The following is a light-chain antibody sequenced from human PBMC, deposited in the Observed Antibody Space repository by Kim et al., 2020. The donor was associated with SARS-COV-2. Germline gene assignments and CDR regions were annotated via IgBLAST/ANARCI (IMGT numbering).Light chain of an antibody. CDR2: AAS. Sequence: DIQMTQSPSSLSASVGDRVTITCRASQSITSHLNWYHQKPGKAPKLLIYAASSLQSGVPSRFSGSGSGTDFTLTISSLQPEDFATYYCQQSFTTPLTFGGGTKVDIK. CDR1: QSITSH. V-gene: IGKV1-39*01. J-gene: IGKJ4*01. CDR3: QQSFTTPLT.